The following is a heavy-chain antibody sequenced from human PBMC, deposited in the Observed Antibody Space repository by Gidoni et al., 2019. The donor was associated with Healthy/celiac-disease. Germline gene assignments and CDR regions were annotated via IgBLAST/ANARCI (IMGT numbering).Heavy chain of an antibody. CDR3: ARDVGDFWSGYYAYSFDY. V-gene: IGHV3-21*01. CDR1: GLTCMSYR. D-gene: IGHD3-3*01. CDR2: ISCSSSYI. Sequence: EVQLVESGGGLVKPGGSLRLSWEASGLTCMSYRTNWVRQAPGKGLEWVSSISCSSSYIYYADSVKGRFTISRDNANNSLYLQMNSLRAEDTAVYYCARDVGDFWSGYYAYSFDYWGQGTLVTVSS. J-gene: IGHJ4*02.